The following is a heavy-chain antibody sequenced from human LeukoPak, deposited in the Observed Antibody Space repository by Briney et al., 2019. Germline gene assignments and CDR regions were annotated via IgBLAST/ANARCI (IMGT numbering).Heavy chain of an antibody. V-gene: IGHV1-2*02. J-gene: IGHJ5*02. CDR2: INPNSGGT. Sequence: ASVKVSCKASGYTFTGYYMHWVRQAPGQGLEWMGWINPNSGGTNYAQKFQGRVTMTRDTSISTAYMELSRLRSDDTAVYYCARDWYYYDSSGYNNNWFDPWGQGTLVTVSS. D-gene: IGHD3-22*01. CDR3: ARDWYYYDSSGYNNNWFDP. CDR1: GYTFTGYY.